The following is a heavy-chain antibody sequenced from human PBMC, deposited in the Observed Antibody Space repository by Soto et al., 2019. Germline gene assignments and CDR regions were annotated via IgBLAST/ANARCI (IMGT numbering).Heavy chain of an antibody. CDR2: INHSGSI. J-gene: IGHJ3*02. Sequence: PSETLSLTCAVYGGSFSGYYWSWIRQPPGKGLEWIGEINHSGSINYNPSLKSRVTISVDTSKNQSSQKLSSVTAADTAVYYCVRTGGSHWNSQLGNAFDIWGQGTMVTVSS. D-gene: IGHD1-7*01. CDR3: VRTGGSHWNSQLGNAFDI. CDR1: GGSFSGYY. V-gene: IGHV4-34*01.